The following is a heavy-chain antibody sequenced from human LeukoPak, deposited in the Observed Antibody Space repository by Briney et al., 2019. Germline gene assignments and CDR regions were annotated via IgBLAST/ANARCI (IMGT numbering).Heavy chain of an antibody. CDR2: IYSSGST. Sequence: SETLSLTCSVSGVSISSGSNYWGWIRQPPGKTLEWIGSIYSSGSTYYNPSLKSRVIILIDTAKNQFSLKLSSVTAADTAVYYCARFVVVPAALTYYYYYYMDVWGKGTTVTISS. CDR1: GVSISSGSNY. CDR3: ARFVVVPAALTYYYYYYMDV. D-gene: IGHD2-2*01. J-gene: IGHJ6*03. V-gene: IGHV4-39*07.